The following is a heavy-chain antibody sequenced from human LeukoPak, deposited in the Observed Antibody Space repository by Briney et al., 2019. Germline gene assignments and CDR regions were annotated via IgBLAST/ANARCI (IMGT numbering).Heavy chain of an antibody. CDR2: IRYDRSNK. J-gene: IGHJ4*02. D-gene: IGHD3-9*01. V-gene: IGHV3-30*02. CDR3: AIFLTYYDIPDGV. Sequence: GGSLRLSCAASGFTFSSYGMHWVRQAPGKGPEWVAFIRYDRSNKYYADSVKGRFTISRDNSKNTLYLQMNSLRAEDTAVYYCAIFLTYYDIPDGVWGQGTLVTVSS. CDR1: GFTFSSYG.